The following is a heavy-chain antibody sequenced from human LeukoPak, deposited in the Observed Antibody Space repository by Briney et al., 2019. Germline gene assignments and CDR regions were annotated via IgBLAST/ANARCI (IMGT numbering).Heavy chain of an antibody. Sequence: SQTLSLTCTVSGGSISSGGYYWSWIRQHPGKGLEWIGYIYYSGSTYYNPSLKSRVTISVDTSKNQFSLKLSSVAAADTAVYYCARVAPRYYDFWSGYAYWFDPWGQGTLVTVSS. D-gene: IGHD3-3*01. CDR2: IYYSGST. CDR1: GGSISSGGYY. CDR3: ARVAPRYYDFWSGYAYWFDP. V-gene: IGHV4-31*03. J-gene: IGHJ5*02.